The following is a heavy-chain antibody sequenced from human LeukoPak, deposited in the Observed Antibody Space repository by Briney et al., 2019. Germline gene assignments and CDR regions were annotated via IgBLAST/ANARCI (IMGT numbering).Heavy chain of an antibody. CDR2: MKEDGGEK. J-gene: IGHJ2*01. CDR3: ARVRTEWYIDL. D-gene: IGHD2-8*02. CDR1: GFIFSPYW. Sequence: GGSLRLSCAASGFIFSPYWVTWVRQAPGMGLEWVANMKEDGGEKFYVDSVRGRFTISRDNAKNSLYLQMNSLRVEDTGVYYCARVRTEWYIDLWGRGTLSLSPQ. V-gene: IGHV3-7*01.